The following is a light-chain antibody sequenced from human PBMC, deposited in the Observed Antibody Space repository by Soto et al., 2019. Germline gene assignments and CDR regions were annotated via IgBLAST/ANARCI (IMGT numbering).Light chain of an antibody. CDR3: QQYNEWPET. V-gene: IGKV3-15*01. CDR1: HSVRSS. CDR2: GAS. Sequence: EILITQSPATLSVSPGERATLSCRASHSVRSSLAWYQQKPGQAPRLLIHGASTRATGIPGRFSGSGSGTEFTLIISRLQSEDFAVYYCQQYNEWPETFGHGTKVDIK. J-gene: IGKJ1*01.